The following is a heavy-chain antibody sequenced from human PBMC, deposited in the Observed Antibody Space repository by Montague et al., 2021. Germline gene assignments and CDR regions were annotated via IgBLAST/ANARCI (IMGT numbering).Heavy chain of an antibody. Sequence: SETLSLACAVSGGSIISSNWCSCVRRSPGKGLEWFGEFYHTGSTNYNPSLKSRLPISLDKSNNQVSLILISVAAAATAVYYWARMLGYCSGGPCYSNWFDSWGQGTLVTVSS. CDR2: FYHTGST. V-gene: IGHV4-4*02. J-gene: IGHJ5*01. D-gene: IGHD2-15*01. CDR1: GGSIISSNW. CDR3: ARMLGYCSGGPCYSNWFDS.